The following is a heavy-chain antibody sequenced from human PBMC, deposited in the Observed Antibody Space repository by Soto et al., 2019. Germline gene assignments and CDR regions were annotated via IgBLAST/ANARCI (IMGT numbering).Heavy chain of an antibody. CDR3: SIGSWSAETFDV. Sequence: QVHLEQSGAEVKKPGSSVKVSCKAAGGTFSTYTLIWVRQAPGQGLEWMGRIIPMLTVTNSAQKFQGRVTLTADKSTSTGFMELTSLPSDDTAVYYCSIGSWSAETFDVWGQGTMVTVSS. CDR2: IIPMLTVT. V-gene: IGHV1-69*02. CDR1: GGTFSTYT. D-gene: IGHD2-2*01. J-gene: IGHJ3*01.